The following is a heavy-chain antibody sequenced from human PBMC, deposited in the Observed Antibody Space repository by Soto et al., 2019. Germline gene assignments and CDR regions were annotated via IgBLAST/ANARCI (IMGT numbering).Heavy chain of an antibody. D-gene: IGHD4-17*01. CDR2: ISGSGGST. J-gene: IGHJ4*02. V-gene: IGHV3-23*01. CDR3: AKDFSYGGKNRDD. Sequence: GGSLRLSCAASGFTFSSYAMSWVRQAPGKGLEWVSAISGSGGSTYYADSVKGLFTISRDNSKNTLYLQMNSVRAAETGGYYCAKDFSYGGKNRDDWGQGTLVTVSS. CDR1: GFTFSSYA.